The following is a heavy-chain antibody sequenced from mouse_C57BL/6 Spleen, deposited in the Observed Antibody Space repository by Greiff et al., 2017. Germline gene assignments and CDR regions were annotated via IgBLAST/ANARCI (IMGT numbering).Heavy chain of an antibody. CDR2: IRNKANGYTT. D-gene: IGHD2-12*01. V-gene: IGHV7-3*01. Sequence: EVQGVESGGGLVQPGGSLSLSCAASGFTFTDYYMSWVRQPPGKALEWLGFIRNKANGYTTEYSASVKGRFTISRDNSQSILYLQMNALRAEDSATYYCARYKDYSEGYFDYWGQGTTLTVSS. CDR3: ARYKDYSEGYFDY. CDR1: GFTFTDYY. J-gene: IGHJ2*01.